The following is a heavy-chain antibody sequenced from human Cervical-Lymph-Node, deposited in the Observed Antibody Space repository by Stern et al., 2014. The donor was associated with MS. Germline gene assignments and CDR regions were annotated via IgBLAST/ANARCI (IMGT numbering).Heavy chain of an antibody. V-gene: IGHV5-51*01. CDR1: GYAFTSYW. Sequence: VQLMQSGPEVKRPGESLKISCQASGYAFTSYWIGWVRQMPGKGLEWIAIIFPGGSDIRLSPSFQGRVTISADKSSSPACLQWNNLKASDTAIYYCARQRYFDYWGQGTLVTVSS. CDR3: ARQRYFDY. J-gene: IGHJ4*02. CDR2: IFPGGSDI.